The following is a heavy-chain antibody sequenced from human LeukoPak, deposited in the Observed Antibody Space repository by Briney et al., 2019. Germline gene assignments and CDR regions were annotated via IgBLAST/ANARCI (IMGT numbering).Heavy chain of an antibody. CDR1: GFTFSSYA. Sequence: PGGSLRLSCAASGFTFSSYAMSWVRQAPGKGLEWVSGISGSGGSTYYADSVNGRFTISRDNSKSTLYLQMHSLRAGDTAVYYCAKASSSGSYGVHYFDCWGQGTLVTVSS. CDR3: AKASSSGSYGVHYFDC. V-gene: IGHV3-23*01. J-gene: IGHJ4*02. CDR2: ISGSGGST. D-gene: IGHD6-19*01.